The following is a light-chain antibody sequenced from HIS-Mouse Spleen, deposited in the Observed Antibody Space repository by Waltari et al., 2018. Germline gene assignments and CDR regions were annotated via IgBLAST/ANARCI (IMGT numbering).Light chain of an antibody. V-gene: IGLV3-25*03. CDR2: QDS. Sequence: SYELTQPPSVSVSPGQTARITCSGDALPKQYAYWYQQKPGQAPVLVIYQDSERPSGIPERCSGSSSGTTVTLTISGVQAEDEADYYCQSADSSGTVVFGGGTKLTVL. CDR3: QSADSSGTVV. CDR1: ALPKQY. J-gene: IGLJ2*01.